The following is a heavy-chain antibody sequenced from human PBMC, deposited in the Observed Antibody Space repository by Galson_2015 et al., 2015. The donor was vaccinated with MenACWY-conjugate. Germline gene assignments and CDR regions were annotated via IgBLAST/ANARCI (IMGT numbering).Heavy chain of an antibody. Sequence: SVKVSCKASGYTFSSYGINWVRQAPGQGLEWMGWINPNTGNTKSSQRLQGRVTMTTDTSTSTAHMDLRNLRSDDTAVYYWARDYALDYVGGSSRYIWIYWVQGSLVTISS. CDR3: ARDYALDYVGGSSRYIWIY. V-gene: IGHV1-18*01. J-gene: IGHJ4*02. CDR1: GYTFSSYG. D-gene: IGHD3-16*02. CDR2: INPNTGNT.